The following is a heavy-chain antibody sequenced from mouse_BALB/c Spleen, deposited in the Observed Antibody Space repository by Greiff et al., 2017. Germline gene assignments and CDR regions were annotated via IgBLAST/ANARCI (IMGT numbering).Heavy chain of an antibody. CDR2: IYPGNSDT. J-gene: IGHJ4*01. Sequence: EGQLQESGTVLARPGASVKMSCKASGYTFTSYWMHWVKQRPGQGLEWIGAIYPGNSDTSYNQKFKGKAKLTAVTSTSTAYMELSSLTNEDSAVYYCTYGNQYAMDYWGQGTSVTVSS. CDR3: TYGNQYAMDY. V-gene: IGHV1-5*01. CDR1: GYTFTSYW. D-gene: IGHD2-1*01.